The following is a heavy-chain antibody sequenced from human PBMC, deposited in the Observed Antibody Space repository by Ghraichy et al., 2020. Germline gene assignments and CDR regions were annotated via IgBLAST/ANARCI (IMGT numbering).Heavy chain of an antibody. V-gene: IGHV3-30*04. CDR2: ISYDGTNK. CDR1: GFTFSSHA. Sequence: LSLTCAASGFTFSSHAMHWVRQAPGKGLEWVALISYDGTNKYYADSVKGRLTISRDNSKNTLYLQMNSLRAEDTAVYFCAKDRESSSWYRGGYYYYYYGMDVWGQGTTVTVSS. CDR3: AKDRESSSWYRGGYYYYYYGMDV. D-gene: IGHD6-13*01. J-gene: IGHJ6*02.